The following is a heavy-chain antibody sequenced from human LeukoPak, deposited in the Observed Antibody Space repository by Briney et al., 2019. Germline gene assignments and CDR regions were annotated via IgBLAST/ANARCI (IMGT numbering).Heavy chain of an antibody. J-gene: IGHJ4*02. CDR2: ISGSGTST. CDR3: AKDRASGSHYYFDF. CDR1: GFTFSSFA. D-gene: IGHD3-10*01. Sequence: PGGSLRLSCAASGFTFSSFAMSWVRQAPGKGLEWVSGISGSGTSTYYAESVSGRFTISRDSSKNTLYLQTNSLRAEDTAVYHCAKDRASGSHYYFDFWGQGTLVTVSS. V-gene: IGHV3-23*01.